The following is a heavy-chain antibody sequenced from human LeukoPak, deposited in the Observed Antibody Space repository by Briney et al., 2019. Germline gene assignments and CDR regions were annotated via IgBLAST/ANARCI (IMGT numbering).Heavy chain of an antibody. CDR3: AREESSTSCPDY. CDR2: INPNSGGT. Sequence: GASVKVSCKASGYTFTAYYMHWVRQAPGQGLEWMGWINPNSGGTNYAQKFQGRVTMTRDTSISTAYMELSRLRSDDTAVYYCAREESSTSCPDYWGQGTLVTVSS. V-gene: IGHV1-2*02. J-gene: IGHJ4*02. D-gene: IGHD2-2*01. CDR1: GYTFTAYY.